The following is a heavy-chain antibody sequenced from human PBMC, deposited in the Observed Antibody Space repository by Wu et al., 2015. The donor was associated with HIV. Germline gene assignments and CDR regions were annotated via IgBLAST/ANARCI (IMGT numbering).Heavy chain of an antibody. J-gene: IGHJ3*02. D-gene: IGHD2-2*02. V-gene: IGHV1-46*03. CDR1: GYTFTSYY. CDR3: ARDRFWYCSSTSCYTGHDAFDI. CDR2: INPSGGST. Sequence: QVQLVQSGAEVKKPGASVKVSCKASGYTFTSYYMHWVRQAPGQGLEWMGIINPSGGSTGYAQKFQGRVTMTRDTSTSTVYMELSSLRSEDTAVYYCARDRFWYCSSTSCYTGHDAFDIRGQGTMVTVSS.